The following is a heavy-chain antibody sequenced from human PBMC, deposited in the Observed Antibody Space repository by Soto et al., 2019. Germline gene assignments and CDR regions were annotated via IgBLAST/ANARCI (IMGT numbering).Heavy chain of an antibody. V-gene: IGHV1-18*01. Sequence: ASVKVSCKASGYTFTSYGISWVRQAPGQGLEWMGWISAYNGNTNYAQKLQGRVTMTTDTSTSTAYMELRSLRSDDTAVYYCARPLYSGSYYYYYGMDVWGQGTTVTVSS. CDR2: ISAYNGNT. J-gene: IGHJ6*02. D-gene: IGHD1-26*01. CDR1: GYTFTSYG. CDR3: ARPLYSGSYYYYYGMDV.